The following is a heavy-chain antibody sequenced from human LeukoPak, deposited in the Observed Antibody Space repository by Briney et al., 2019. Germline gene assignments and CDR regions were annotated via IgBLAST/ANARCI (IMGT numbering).Heavy chain of an antibody. CDR1: GYTFTSYY. D-gene: IGHD2-2*01. Sequence: ASVKVSCKXSGYTFTSYYMHWVRQAPGQGLEWMGIINPSGGSTSYAQKFQGRVTMTRDTSTSTVYMELSSLRSEDTAVYYCASNKVPAAVIDYWGQGTLVTVSS. V-gene: IGHV1-46*03. CDR3: ASNKVPAAVIDY. CDR2: INPSGGST. J-gene: IGHJ4*02.